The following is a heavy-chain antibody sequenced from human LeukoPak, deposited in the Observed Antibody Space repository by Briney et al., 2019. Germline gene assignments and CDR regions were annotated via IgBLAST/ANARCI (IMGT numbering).Heavy chain of an antibody. J-gene: IGHJ4*02. D-gene: IGHD2-15*01. Sequence: ASVKVSCKASGYTFTNYGIHWLRQAPGQRPDWLGWINPGNGNTRYSQTFQGRVTFTRDTSATTAYMELSNLRSEDTAMYYCAKETTVIVVARSFFDYWDPGTLVTVSS. V-gene: IGHV1-3*01. CDR3: AKETTVIVVARSFFDY. CDR1: GYTFTNYG. CDR2: INPGNGNT.